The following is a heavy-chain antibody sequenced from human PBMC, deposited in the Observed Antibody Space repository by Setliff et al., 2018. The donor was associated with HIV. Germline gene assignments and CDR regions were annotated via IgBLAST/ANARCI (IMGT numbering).Heavy chain of an antibody. CDR3: ARYNWNPLGYRFDY. D-gene: IGHD1-20*01. CDR1: GFTFSTSG. Sequence: GGSLRLSCAASGFTFSTSGMNWVRQAPGKGLGWVSYISGSGSVIFYADSVKGRFTISRDNAKNSLYLQMNSLRAEDTAVYYCARYNWNPLGYRFDYWGQGTLVTVSS. J-gene: IGHJ4*02. V-gene: IGHV3-21*04. CDR2: ISGSGSVI.